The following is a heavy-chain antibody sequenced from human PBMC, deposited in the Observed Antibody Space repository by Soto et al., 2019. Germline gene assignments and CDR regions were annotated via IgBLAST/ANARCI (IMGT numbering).Heavy chain of an antibody. CDR1: GDFISSSVW. D-gene: IGHD7-27*01. CDR3: ARKAWVRFDY. V-gene: IGHV4-4*02. Sequence: PSETLSLTCAVSGDFISSSVWWTWVRQPPGKGLEWIGEVFHTGNTNYNPSLKSRVTMSVDKSTNEFSLKVTSVTAADTAIYYCARKAWVRFDYWGQGALVTVSS. CDR2: VFHTGNT. J-gene: IGHJ4*02.